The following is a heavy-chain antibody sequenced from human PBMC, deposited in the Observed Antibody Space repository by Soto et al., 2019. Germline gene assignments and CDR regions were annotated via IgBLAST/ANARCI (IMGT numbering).Heavy chain of an antibody. D-gene: IGHD6-13*01. CDR1: GYTFTSYA. Sequence: ASVKVSCKASGYTFTSYAMHWVRQAPGQRLEWMGWINAGNGNTKYSQKFQGRVTITRDTSASTAYMELSSLRSEDTAVYYCARDLGWQQLDNWFDPWGQGTLVTVSS. V-gene: IGHV1-3*01. J-gene: IGHJ5*02. CDR2: INAGNGNT. CDR3: ARDLGWQQLDNWFDP.